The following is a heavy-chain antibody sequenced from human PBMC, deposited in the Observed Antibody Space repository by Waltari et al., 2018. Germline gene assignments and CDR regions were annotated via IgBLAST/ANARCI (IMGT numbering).Heavy chain of an antibody. J-gene: IGHJ6*02. CDR3: VRLEDCTGPGGHCYSGDPFALDV. Sequence: QVQLQQWGAGLLQSSETLSLTCAVYGGSFSGYYWGWVRQPPGKGLEWGGAINQAGYTNDNPSLRSRVTMSADTSKSQDSLKLNSVTAADTAVYYCVRLEDCTGPGGHCYSGDPFALDVWGQGTTVTVSS. D-gene: IGHD2-15*01. CDR2: INQAGYT. V-gene: IGHV4-34*02. CDR1: GGSFSGYY.